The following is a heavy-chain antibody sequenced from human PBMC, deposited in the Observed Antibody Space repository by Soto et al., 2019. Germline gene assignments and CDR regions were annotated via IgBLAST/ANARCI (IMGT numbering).Heavy chain of an antibody. CDR3: ARGRYCLTGRCFPNWFDS. Sequence: PSETLSLTCSVSGDSISTLDYFWAWIRQPPGQALEYIGYIYKSATTYYNPSFESRVAISVDTSKSQFSLNVTSMTAADTAVYFCARGRYCLTGRCFPNWFDSWGQGALVTVSS. V-gene: IGHV4-30-4*01. CDR2: IYKSATT. J-gene: IGHJ5*01. CDR1: GDSISTLDYF. D-gene: IGHD7-27*01.